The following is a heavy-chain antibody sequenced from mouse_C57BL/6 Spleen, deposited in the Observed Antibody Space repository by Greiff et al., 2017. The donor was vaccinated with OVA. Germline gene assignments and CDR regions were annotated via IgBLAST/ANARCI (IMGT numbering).Heavy chain of an antibody. CDR1: GFNIKDDY. J-gene: IGHJ2*01. Sequence: VQLQQSGAELARPGASVKLSCTASGFNIKDDYMHWVKQRPEQGLEWIGWIDPENGDTEYASKFQGKATITADTSSNTAYLQLSSLTSEDTAVYYCTTPLYDGVDYWGQGTTLTVSS. CDR2: IDPENGDT. V-gene: IGHV14-4*01. CDR3: TTPLYDGVDY. D-gene: IGHD2-12*01.